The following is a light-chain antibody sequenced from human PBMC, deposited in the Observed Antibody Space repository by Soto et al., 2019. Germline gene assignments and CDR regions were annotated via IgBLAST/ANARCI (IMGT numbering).Light chain of an antibody. CDR2: AAS. Sequence: DIQMTQSPSSLSASVGDRVTLTCRASQGIRNDVGWYQQKPGKAPKRLIYAASTLQGGVPSRFSGSVFGTEFTLTISSLQPEDFATYYCLQHHDFSWTFGQGTKVEIK. V-gene: IGKV1-17*01. J-gene: IGKJ1*01. CDR1: QGIRND. CDR3: LQHHDFSWT.